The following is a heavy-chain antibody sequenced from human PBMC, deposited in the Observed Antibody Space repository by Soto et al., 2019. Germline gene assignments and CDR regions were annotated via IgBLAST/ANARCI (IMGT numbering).Heavy chain of an antibody. CDR1: GYTFTSYG. J-gene: IGHJ5*02. Sequence: QVQLVQSGADVKKPGASVKVSCKASGYTFTSYGISWVRQAPGQGLEWVGWISPYNGDTNYAQKLRGRVTMTTDTFTSTAYMELRSLISDDTAVYYCASATQLSDRGVRGLFDPWGQGTLVTVSS. D-gene: IGHD2-2*01. V-gene: IGHV1-18*01. CDR3: ASATQLSDRGVRGLFDP. CDR2: ISPYNGDT.